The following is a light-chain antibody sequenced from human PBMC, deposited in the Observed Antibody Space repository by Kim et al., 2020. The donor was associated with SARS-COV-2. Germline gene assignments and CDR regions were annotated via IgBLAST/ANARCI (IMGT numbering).Light chain of an antibody. J-gene: IGLJ2*01. V-gene: IGLV2-14*01. CDR2: DVS. Sequence: QSALTQPASVSGSPGQSITISCTGTSSDVGGYNYVSWYQQHPGKAPKLMIYDVSKRPSGVSNRFSGSKSSNTASLTISGLQAEDEADYYCSSNTSSSTLVFGGGTQLSVL. CDR3: SSNTSSSTLV. CDR1: SSDVGGYNY.